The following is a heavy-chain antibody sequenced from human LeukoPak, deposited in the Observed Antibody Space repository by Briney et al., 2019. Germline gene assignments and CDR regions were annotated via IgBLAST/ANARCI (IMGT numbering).Heavy chain of an antibody. CDR1: GFTVITND. D-gene: IGHD1-14*01. V-gene: IGHV3-53*01. Sequence: GGSLRLSCAASGFTVITNDMTWVRQAPGKGLVWVSVLYSDGNTKYADSVQGRFTISRDNSKNTLYLEMNSLSPDDTAVYYCARGVEPLAANTLAYWGQGTLVTVSS. CDR3: ARGVEPLAANTLAY. J-gene: IGHJ4*02. CDR2: LYSDGNT.